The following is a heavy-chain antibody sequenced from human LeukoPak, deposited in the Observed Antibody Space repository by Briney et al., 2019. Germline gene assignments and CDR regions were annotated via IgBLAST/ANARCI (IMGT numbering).Heavy chain of an antibody. Sequence: PSETLSLTCTVSGGSISSSSYYWGWIRQPPGKGLEWIGIIYYSGSTYYNPSLKSRVTISVDTSRNQFSLKLSSVTAADTAVYHCARRWSSSSIYFDYWGQGTLVTVSS. V-gene: IGHV4-39*01. CDR2: IYYSGST. J-gene: IGHJ4*02. CDR1: GGSISSSSYY. CDR3: ARRWSSSSIYFDY. D-gene: IGHD6-6*01.